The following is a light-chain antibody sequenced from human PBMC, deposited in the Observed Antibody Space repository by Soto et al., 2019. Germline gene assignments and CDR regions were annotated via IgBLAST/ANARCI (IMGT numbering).Light chain of an antibody. Sequence: DSVTITCQASQDISNYLNWYQQKPGKAPKLLIYDASNRATGIPARFSGSGSGTDFTLTISSLEPEDFAIYYCQQRSNWLFGPGTKVDIK. J-gene: IGKJ3*01. CDR3: QQRSNWL. V-gene: IGKV1-33*01. CDR2: DAS. CDR1: QDISNY.